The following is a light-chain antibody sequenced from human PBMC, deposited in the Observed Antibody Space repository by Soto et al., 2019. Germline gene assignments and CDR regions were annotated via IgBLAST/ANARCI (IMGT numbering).Light chain of an antibody. Sequence: EIVMTQSPVTLSVSPGERATLSCSASQSVRSTYLAWYQQKPCQAPRLLMFGVSNRSAGIPARFSGSGSGTEFTLTISSLQSEDFAVYYCQQYGDWPLTFGGGTKVEIK. CDR1: QSVRSTY. CDR2: GVS. V-gene: IGKV3-15*01. CDR3: QQYGDWPLT. J-gene: IGKJ4*01.